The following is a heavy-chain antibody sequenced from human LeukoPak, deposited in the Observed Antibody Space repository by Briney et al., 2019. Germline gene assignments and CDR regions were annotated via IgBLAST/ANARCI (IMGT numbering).Heavy chain of an antibody. CDR1: GFTFSSYA. CDR2: ISGSGGST. D-gene: IGHD6-19*01. J-gene: IGHJ4*02. Sequence: GGSLRLSCAASGFTFSSYAMSWVRQAPGKGLEWVSAISGSGGSTYYADSVKGRFTISRDNSKNTLYLQMNSLRAEDTAVYYCAKDHYSSGWPYYFDYWGQGTLVTASS. CDR3: AKDHYSSGWPYYFDY. V-gene: IGHV3-23*01.